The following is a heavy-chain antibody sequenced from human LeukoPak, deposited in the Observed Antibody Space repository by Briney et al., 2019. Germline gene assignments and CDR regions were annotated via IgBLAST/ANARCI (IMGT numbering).Heavy chain of an antibody. J-gene: IGHJ5*02. Sequence: SETLSLTCAVYGGSLSGYYGSWIRQPPGKGLEWIGEINHSGSTNYNPSLKSRVTISVDTSKNQFSLKLSSVTAADTAVYYCARDKYYDFWSGYWSWGQGTLVTVSS. CDR2: INHSGST. V-gene: IGHV4-34*01. D-gene: IGHD3-3*01. CDR1: GGSLSGYY. CDR3: ARDKYYDFWSGYWS.